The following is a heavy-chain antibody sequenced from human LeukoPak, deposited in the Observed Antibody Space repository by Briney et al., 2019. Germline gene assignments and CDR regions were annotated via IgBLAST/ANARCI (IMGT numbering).Heavy chain of an antibody. J-gene: IGHJ3*02. CDR3: ARETRGYCSSTSCYLGGAFDI. Sequence: ASVKVSCKASGYTFTSYYMHWVRQAPGQGLEWMGIINPSGGSTSYAQKFQGRVTITADESTSTAYMELSSLRSEDTAVYYCARETRGYCSSTSCYLGGAFDIWGQGTMVTVSS. V-gene: IGHV1-46*01. D-gene: IGHD2-2*01. CDR1: GYTFTSYY. CDR2: INPSGGST.